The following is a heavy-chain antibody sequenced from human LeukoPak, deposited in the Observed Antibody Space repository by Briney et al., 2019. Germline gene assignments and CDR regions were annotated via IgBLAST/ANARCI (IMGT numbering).Heavy chain of an antibody. V-gene: IGHV3-11*04. J-gene: IGHJ4*02. CDR3: ARDIEPDGYNSGPFDY. D-gene: IGHD5-24*01. CDR1: GFTFSDYY. Sequence: TGGSLRLSCAASGFTFSDYYMSWIRQAPGKGLEWVSYISSSGSTIYYADSVKGRFTISRDNAKNSLYLQMNSLRAEDTAVYYCARDIEPDGYNSGPFDYGGQGTLVTVST. CDR2: ISSSGSTI.